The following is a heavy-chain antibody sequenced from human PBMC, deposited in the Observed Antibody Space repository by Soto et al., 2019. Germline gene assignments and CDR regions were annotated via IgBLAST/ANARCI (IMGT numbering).Heavy chain of an antibody. CDR3: AREYYYDRSGSAFDP. V-gene: IGHV4-30-4*01. J-gene: IGHJ5*02. D-gene: IGHD3-22*01. Sequence: QVQLQESGPGLVKPSQTLSLTCTVSGGSISSGDYYWSWIRQPPGKGLEWIGYIYYSGSTYYNPSLKSRVTIXXDXSRXQFSLKLSSVTAADTAVYYCAREYYYDRSGSAFDPGGQGTLVTVSS. CDR1: GGSISSGDYY. CDR2: IYYSGST.